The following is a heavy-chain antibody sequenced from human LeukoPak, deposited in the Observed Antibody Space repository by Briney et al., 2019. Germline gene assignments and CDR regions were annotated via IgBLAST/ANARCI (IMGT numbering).Heavy chain of an antibody. V-gene: IGHV3-48*03. D-gene: IGHD6-19*01. J-gene: IGHJ3*02. CDR3: AREAVPGGRGDTFDI. CDR2: ISGSGTNI. Sequence: GGSLRRSCAASGFTFSSFEMNWVRQAPGKGLEWVSYISGSGTNIYYADSVKGRFTISRDNAKNSLSLQMNSLRAEDTAIYYCAREAVPGGRGDTFDIWGQGTMVTVSS. CDR1: GFTFSSFE.